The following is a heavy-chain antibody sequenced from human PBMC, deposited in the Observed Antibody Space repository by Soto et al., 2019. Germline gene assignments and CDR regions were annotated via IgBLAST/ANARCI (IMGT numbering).Heavy chain of an antibody. CDR1: GFTFSSYG. CDR2: IWYDGSNK. Sequence: QVQLVESGGGVVQPGRSLRLSCAASGFTFSSYGMHWVRQAPGKGLEWVAVIWYDGSNKYYADSVKGRFTISRDNSKNTRYLQMNSLRAEDTAVYYCARGFYGDPRERNWFDPWGQGTLVTVSS. D-gene: IGHD4-17*01. CDR3: ARGFYGDPRERNWFDP. J-gene: IGHJ5*02. V-gene: IGHV3-33*01.